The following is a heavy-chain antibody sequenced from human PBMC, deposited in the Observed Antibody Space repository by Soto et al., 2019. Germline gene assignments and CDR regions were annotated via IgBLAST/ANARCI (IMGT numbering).Heavy chain of an antibody. CDR3: ARGIRYCTNGVCYRDRIDY. Sequence: LSLTCAVYGGSFSGYYWSWIRQPPGKGLEWIGKINHSGSTNYNPSLKSRVTISVDTSKNQFSLKLSSVTAADTAVYYCARGIRYCTNGVCYRDRIDYWGQGTVVTVS. J-gene: IGHJ4*02. D-gene: IGHD2-8*01. V-gene: IGHV4-34*01. CDR1: GGSFSGYY. CDR2: INHSGST.